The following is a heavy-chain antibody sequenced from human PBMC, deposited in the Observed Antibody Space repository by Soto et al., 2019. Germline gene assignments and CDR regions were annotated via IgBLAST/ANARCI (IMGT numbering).Heavy chain of an antibody. Sequence: GESLKISCKGSGYSFTSYWIGWVRQMPGKGLEWMGIIYPGDSDTRYSPSFQGQVTISADKSISTAYLQWSSLKASDTAMYYCARRIAAFVPQKYYYYYYYMHVWGKGTTVSGSS. V-gene: IGHV5-51*01. J-gene: IGHJ6*03. CDR2: IYPGDSDT. CDR3: ARRIAAFVPQKYYYYYYYMHV. D-gene: IGHD6-6*01. CDR1: GYSFTSYW.